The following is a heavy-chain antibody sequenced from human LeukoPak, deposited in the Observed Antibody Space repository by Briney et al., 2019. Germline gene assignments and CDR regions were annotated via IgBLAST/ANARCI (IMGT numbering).Heavy chain of an antibody. V-gene: IGHV3-9*01. J-gene: IGHJ6*02. CDR2: ISWNSGSI. Sequence: GGSLRLSCAASGFTFDDYAMHWVRQAPGKGLEWVSGISWNSGSIGYADSVKGRFTISRDNAKNSLYPQMNSLRAEDTALYYCAKDISPRYCSSTSCPRSGMDVWGQGTTVTVSS. D-gene: IGHD2-2*01. CDR3: AKDISPRYCSSTSCPRSGMDV. CDR1: GFTFDDYA.